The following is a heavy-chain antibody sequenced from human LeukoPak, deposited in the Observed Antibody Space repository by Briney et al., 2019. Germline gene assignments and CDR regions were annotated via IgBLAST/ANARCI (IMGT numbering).Heavy chain of an antibody. J-gene: IGHJ5*02. Sequence: GASVKVSCKASGYTFTSYGISWVRQAPGQGLEWMGRIIPILGIANYAQRFQGRVTITADKSTSTAYMELSSLRSEDTAVYYCARDLGDGYNSPWGQGTLVTVSS. CDR2: IIPILGIA. CDR3: ARDLGDGYNSP. V-gene: IGHV1-69*04. CDR1: GYTFTSYG. D-gene: IGHD2-21*01.